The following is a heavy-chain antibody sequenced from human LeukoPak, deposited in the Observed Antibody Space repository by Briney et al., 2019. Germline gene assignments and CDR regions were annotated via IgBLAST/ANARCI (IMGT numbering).Heavy chain of an antibody. V-gene: IGHV1-46*01. J-gene: IGHJ4*02. CDR1: GYTFTTYY. CDR3: ARSGGFFDT. D-gene: IGHD1-26*01. Sequence: ASVKVSCKASGYTFTTYYMHWVRQAPGQGLEWLGIINPYSGITTHAQKFQDRVTMTRDTSTSTVYMELTSLRSEDTAVYYCARSGGFFDTGGRGTLVTVPS. CDR2: INPYSGIT.